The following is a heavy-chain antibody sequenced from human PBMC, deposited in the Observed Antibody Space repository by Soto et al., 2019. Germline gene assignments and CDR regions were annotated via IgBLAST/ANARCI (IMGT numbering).Heavy chain of an antibody. CDR1: GFTFSSYG. J-gene: IGHJ4*02. D-gene: IGHD3-10*01. V-gene: IGHV3-30*18. CDR3: AKGDGSGSYDY. Sequence: QVQLVESGGGVVQPGRSLRLSCAASGFTFSSYGMHWVRQAPGKGLEWVAVISYDGSNKYYADSVKGRFTISRDNSKNTLYLQMNSLRAEDTAVYYCAKGDGSGSYDYWGQGTLVTVSS. CDR2: ISYDGSNK.